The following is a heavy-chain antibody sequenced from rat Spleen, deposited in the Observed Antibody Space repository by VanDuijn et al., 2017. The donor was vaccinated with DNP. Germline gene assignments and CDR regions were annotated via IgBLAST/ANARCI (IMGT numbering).Heavy chain of an antibody. CDR2: IGYDGGST. CDR3: SRWVCYSGGVRALDA. Sequence: EVQLVESGGDLVQPGRSLKLSCAASGFTFSDYYMAWVRQAPKKGLEWVATIGYDGGSTYYRDSVKGRFTISRDNAKSTLYLQMDSLRSEDTATYYCSRWVCYSGGVRALDAGGQVTSVTVSS. D-gene: IGHD1-1*01. J-gene: IGHJ4*01. CDR1: GFTFSDYY. V-gene: IGHV5-7*01.